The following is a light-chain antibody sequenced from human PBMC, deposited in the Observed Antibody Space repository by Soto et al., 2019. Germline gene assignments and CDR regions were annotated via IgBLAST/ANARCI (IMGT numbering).Light chain of an antibody. CDR1: QSLSNTY. CDR3: RQYGTSPPVT. V-gene: IGKV3-20*01. Sequence: EIVLTQFPGTLSLSPGERATLSCRASQSLSNTYLAWYQQKPGQPPRLLIYGASSRATGIPDRFSGSGSGTDFTLTIGRLEPEDFAVYYCRQYGTSPPVTFGGGTKVDIK. CDR2: GAS. J-gene: IGKJ4*01.